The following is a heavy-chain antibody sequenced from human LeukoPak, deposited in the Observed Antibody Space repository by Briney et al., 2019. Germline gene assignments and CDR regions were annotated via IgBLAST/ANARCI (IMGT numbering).Heavy chain of an antibody. J-gene: IGHJ4*02. Sequence: SETLSLTCAVYGGSFSGYYWSWIRQPPGKGLEWIGEINHNGSTNYNPSLQSRVTISVDTSKNQFSLKLSSVTAADTAVYYCARGGLTYYGSGSYMPIFGYWGQGTLVTVSS. CDR2: INHNGST. V-gene: IGHV4-34*01. CDR3: ARGGLTYYGSGSYMPIFGY. CDR1: GGSFSGYY. D-gene: IGHD3-10*01.